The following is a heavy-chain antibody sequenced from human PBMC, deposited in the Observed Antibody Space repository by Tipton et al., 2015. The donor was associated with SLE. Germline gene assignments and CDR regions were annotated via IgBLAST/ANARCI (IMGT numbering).Heavy chain of an antibody. CDR3: ASRTGAARWMGGNWFDP. CDR1: GYSISSGYY. CDR2: IYQSGNT. D-gene: IGHD6-6*01. J-gene: IGHJ5*02. Sequence: PGLVKPSETLSLSCDVSGYSISSGYYWGWIRQSPGKGLEWIGSIYQSGNTYYNPSLKSRVTLSVDTSKSQFSLKLSSVTAADTAVYYCASRTGAARWMGGNWFDPWGQGTLVTVSS. V-gene: IGHV4-38-2*01.